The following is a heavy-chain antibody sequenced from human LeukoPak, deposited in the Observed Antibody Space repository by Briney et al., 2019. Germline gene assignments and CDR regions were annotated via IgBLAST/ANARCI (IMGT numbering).Heavy chain of an antibody. Sequence: AGGSLRLSCAASGFTFSSYSMNWVRQAPGKGLEWVSYISSSSSTIYYADSVKGRFTISRDNAKNSLYLQMNSLRAEDTAVYYCASNISGATGDAFDIWGQGTMVTVSS. V-gene: IGHV3-48*01. CDR1: GFTFSSYS. D-gene: IGHD3-3*02. J-gene: IGHJ3*02. CDR3: ASNISGATGDAFDI. CDR2: ISSSSSTI.